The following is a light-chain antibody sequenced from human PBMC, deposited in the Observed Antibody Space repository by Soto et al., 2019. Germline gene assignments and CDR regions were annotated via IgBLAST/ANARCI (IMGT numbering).Light chain of an antibody. V-gene: IGKV4-1*01. CDR1: QSVLYGSSNRNY. Sequence: DIVMTQSPDSLAVSLGERATINCKSSQSVLYGSSNRNYLAWYQQKPGQPPKLLIYWASTRESGVPDRFSGSGSGTDFTLTISSLQADDVAVYYCQQYYSRPPWTFGQGTKVEIK. CDR3: QQYYSRPPWT. CDR2: WAS. J-gene: IGKJ1*01.